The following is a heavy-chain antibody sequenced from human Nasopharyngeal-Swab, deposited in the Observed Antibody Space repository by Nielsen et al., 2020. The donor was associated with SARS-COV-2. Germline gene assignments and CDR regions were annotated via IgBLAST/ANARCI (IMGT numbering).Heavy chain of an antibody. CDR3: AKGGPPGSIAAALDYYYGMDV. V-gene: IGHV3-23*01. CDR2: ISGSGGST. Sequence: GESLKISCAASGFTFSSYAMSWVRQAPGKGLEWVSAISGSGGSTYYADSVKGRFTISRDNSKNTLYLQMNSLRAEDTAVYYCAKGGPPGSIAAALDYYYGMDVWGQGTTVTVSS. CDR1: GFTFSSYA. D-gene: IGHD6-13*01. J-gene: IGHJ6*02.